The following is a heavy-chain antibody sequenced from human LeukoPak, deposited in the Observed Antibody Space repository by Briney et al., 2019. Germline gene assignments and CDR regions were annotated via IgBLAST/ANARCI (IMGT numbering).Heavy chain of an antibody. D-gene: IGHD2-2*01. V-gene: IGHV1-8*01. Sequence: VASVKVSCKASGYTFTSYDINWVRQATGQGLEWMGWMNPNSGNTGYAQKFQGRVTMTRNTSISTGYMELSSLRSEDTAVYYCARGGCSSTSCLIYYYYGMDVWGQGTTVTVSS. CDR1: GYTFTSYD. J-gene: IGHJ6*02. CDR2: MNPNSGNT. CDR3: ARGGCSSTSCLIYYYYGMDV.